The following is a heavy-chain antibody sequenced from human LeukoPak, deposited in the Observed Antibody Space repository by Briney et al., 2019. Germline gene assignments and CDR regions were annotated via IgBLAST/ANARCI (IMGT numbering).Heavy chain of an antibody. V-gene: IGHV4-34*01. Sequence: PSETLSLTCAVYGGSFSGYYWSWIRQPPGKGLEWIGEINHSGSTNYNPSLKSRVTISVDTSKNQFSLKMSSVTAADTAVYYCARARYTGWLQLAYFDYWGQGTLVTVSS. CDR1: GGSFSGYY. J-gene: IGHJ4*02. D-gene: IGHD5-12*01. CDR3: ARARYTGWLQLAYFDY. CDR2: INHSGST.